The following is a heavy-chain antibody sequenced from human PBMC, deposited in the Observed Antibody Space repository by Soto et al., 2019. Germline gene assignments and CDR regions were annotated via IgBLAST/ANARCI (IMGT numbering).Heavy chain of an antibody. Sequence: GESLKISCKASGYSFTSYWIGWVRQMPGKGLEWMGIIYPGDSDIRYSPSFQGQVTISADKSINTAYLQWSSLKASDTAMYYCARRAYSYGLKVXYWTQVTQVTGSS. V-gene: IGHV5-51*01. CDR2: IYPGDSDI. J-gene: IGHJ4*01. D-gene: IGHD5-18*01. CDR3: ARRAYSYGLKVXY. CDR1: GYSFTSYW.